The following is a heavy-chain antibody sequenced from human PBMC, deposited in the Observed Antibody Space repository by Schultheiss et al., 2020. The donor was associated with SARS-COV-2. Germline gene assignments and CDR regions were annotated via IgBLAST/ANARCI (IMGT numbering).Heavy chain of an antibody. CDR2: IYTSGST. Sequence: LRLSCTVSGGSISSGSYYWSWIRQPAGKGLEWIGRIYTSGSTNYNPSLKSRVTMSVDTSKNQFSLKLSSVTAADTAVYYCAREVLYYYDSSGYYVPYYYYGMDVWGQGTTVTVSS. D-gene: IGHD3-22*01. J-gene: IGHJ6*02. CDR1: GGSISSGSYY. V-gene: IGHV4-61*02. CDR3: AREVLYYYDSSGYYVPYYYYGMDV.